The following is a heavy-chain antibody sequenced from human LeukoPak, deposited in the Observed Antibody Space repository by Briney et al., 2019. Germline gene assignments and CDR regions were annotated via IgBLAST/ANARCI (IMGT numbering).Heavy chain of an antibody. CDR1: GFTFTTSA. D-gene: IGHD2-8*02. Sequence: GASVRVSCKASGFTFTTSAVQWVRQARGQRVEWIGRIVVGSGNTDHAQKFQGRLTITRDISTSTAYMELSSLTSDDTAVYYRAAVPNANAWYWDDAFDIWGQGTMVTVSS. J-gene: IGHJ3*02. CDR2: IVVGSGNT. V-gene: IGHV1-58*01. CDR3: AAVPNANAWYWDDAFDI.